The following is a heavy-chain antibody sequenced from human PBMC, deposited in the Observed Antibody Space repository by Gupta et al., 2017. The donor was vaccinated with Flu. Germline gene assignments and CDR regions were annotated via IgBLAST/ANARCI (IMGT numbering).Heavy chain of an antibody. V-gene: IGHV4-4*02. CDR3: ARVTRRVGATYYFDY. CDR1: GGPISSSNW. J-gene: IGHJ4*02. CDR2: IYHSGST. D-gene: IGHD1-26*01. Sequence: QVQLQESGPGLVKPSGTLSLTCAFSGGPISSSNWWSWVRQPPGKGLEWIGEIYHSGSTNYNPSLKSRVTISVDKSKNQFSRKLSSVTAADTAVYYCARVTRRVGATYYFDYWGQGTLVTVSS.